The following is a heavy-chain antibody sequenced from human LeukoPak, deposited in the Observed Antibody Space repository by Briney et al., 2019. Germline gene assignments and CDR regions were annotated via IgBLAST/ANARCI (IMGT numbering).Heavy chain of an antibody. CDR1: GFTFSSYG. Sequence: PGGSLRLSCAASGFTFSSYGMHWVRQAPGKGLEWVAVISYDGSNKYYADSVKGRFTISRDNSKNTLYLQMNSLRAEDTAVYYCAKTPSRGWIQPQDNYFDYWGQGTLVTVSS. V-gene: IGHV3-30*18. CDR3: AKTPSRGWIQPQDNYFDY. CDR2: ISYDGSNK. D-gene: IGHD5-18*01. J-gene: IGHJ4*02.